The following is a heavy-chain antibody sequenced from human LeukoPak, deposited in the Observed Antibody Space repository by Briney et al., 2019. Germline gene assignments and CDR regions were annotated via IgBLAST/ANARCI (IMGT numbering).Heavy chain of an antibody. CDR1: GYTFSGYS. J-gene: IGHJ4*02. CDR3: ARVSSSWPQGGDY. D-gene: IGHD6-13*01. V-gene: IGHV1-2*02. Sequence: GASVKVSCKASGYTFSGYSLHWVRQAPGQGLEWMGWINPNSGGTNYPQKFQGRVTMTRGTSISTAYMELRSLRSDDTAVYYCARVSSSWPQGGDYWGQGTLVTVSS. CDR2: INPNSGGT.